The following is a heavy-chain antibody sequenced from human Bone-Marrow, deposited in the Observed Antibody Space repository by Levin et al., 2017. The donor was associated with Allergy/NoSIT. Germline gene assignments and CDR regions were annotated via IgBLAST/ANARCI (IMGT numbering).Heavy chain of an antibody. CDR2: IKQDGSEK. D-gene: IGHD3-3*01. Sequence: PGGSLRLSCAASGFSFSSYWMSWVRQAPGKGLEWVANIKQDGSEKYYVDSVRGRFTISRDNAKNSLNLQMNSMSAEDTAVYYCARHYDFWSGLPIYWYLDVWGRGTRVTVSS. V-gene: IGHV3-7*01. CDR3: ARHYDFWSGLPIYWYLDV. CDR1: GFSFSSYW. J-gene: IGHJ2*01.